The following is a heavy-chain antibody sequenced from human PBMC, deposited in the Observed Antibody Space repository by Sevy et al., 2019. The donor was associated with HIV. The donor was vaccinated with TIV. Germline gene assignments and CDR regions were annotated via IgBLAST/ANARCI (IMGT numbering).Heavy chain of an antibody. Sequence: GGSLRLSCAASGFTFSSHWLSWVRQAPGQGLEWVASIKEDGSEKYYVDSVKGRFTISRDNAKNSLYLQMNSLRAEDTAVYYCARDRPKYYFDYWGQGTLVTVSS. J-gene: IGHJ4*02. CDR2: IKEDGSEK. V-gene: IGHV3-7*01. CDR3: ARDRPKYYFDY. CDR1: GFTFSSHW.